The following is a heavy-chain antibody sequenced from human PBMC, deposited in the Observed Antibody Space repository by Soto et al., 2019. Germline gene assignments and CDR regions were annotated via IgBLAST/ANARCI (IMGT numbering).Heavy chain of an antibody. CDR1: GFTFSSYA. Sequence: GGSLRLSCAASGFTFSSYAMHWVRQAPGKGLEWVAVISYDGSNKYYADSVKGRFTISRDNSKNTLYLQMNSLRAEDTAVYYCASLQQLLEGASYYGMDVWGQGTTVTVSS. V-gene: IGHV3-30-3*01. CDR3: ASLQQLLEGASYYGMDV. J-gene: IGHJ6*02. D-gene: IGHD2-2*01. CDR2: ISYDGSNK.